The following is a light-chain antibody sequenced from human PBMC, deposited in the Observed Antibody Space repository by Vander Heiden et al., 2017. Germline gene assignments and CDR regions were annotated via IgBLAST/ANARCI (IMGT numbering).Light chain of an antibody. J-gene: IGKJ1*01. V-gene: IGKV3-15*01. CDR2: GGS. Sequence: EIVMTQSPATLSVSPGERATLSCRASQSVSSNLAWYQQKPGQAPRLLIYGGSTRAIGIPARFSGSGSGTEFTLTISSLQSEDFAVYYCQEYNNWPRTFGQGTKVEIK. CDR1: QSVSSN. CDR3: QEYNNWPRT.